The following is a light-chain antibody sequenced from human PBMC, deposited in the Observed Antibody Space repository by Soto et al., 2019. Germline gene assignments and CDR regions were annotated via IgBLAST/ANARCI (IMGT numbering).Light chain of an antibody. CDR2: DAS. Sequence: DIQMTQSPSTLSASVGDRVTITCRATQSISSWLAWYQQKPGKAPKLLXYDASTLESGVPSRFSGSGSGTECTLTISSLLPDDFETYYCQHYNSYSEAFGQGTKVDIK. J-gene: IGKJ1*01. CDR3: QHYNSYSEA. V-gene: IGKV1-5*01. CDR1: QSISSW.